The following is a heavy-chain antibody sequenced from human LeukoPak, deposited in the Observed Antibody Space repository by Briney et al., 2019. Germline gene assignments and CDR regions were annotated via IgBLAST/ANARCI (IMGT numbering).Heavy chain of an antibody. D-gene: IGHD6-6*01. CDR3: AKDFRRYSSSSPFDY. CDR1: GFRFSDFT. J-gene: IGHJ4*02. CDR2: ISGSGGST. V-gene: IGHV3-23*01. Sequence: GGSLRLSCAASGFRFSDFTMTWVRQAPGKGLEWVSAISGSGGSTYYADSVKGRFTISRDNSKNTLYLQMNSLRAEDTAVYYCAKDFRRYSSSSPFDYWGQGTLVTVSS.